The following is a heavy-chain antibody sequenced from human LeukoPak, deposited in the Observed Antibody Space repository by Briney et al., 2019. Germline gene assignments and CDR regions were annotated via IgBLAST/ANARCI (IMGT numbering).Heavy chain of an antibody. D-gene: IGHD2-15*01. V-gene: IGHV3-11*01. CDR1: RFTFSDYY. J-gene: IGHJ3*02. CDR3: ARDSPSRHCSGGSCYLDAFDI. CDR2: ISGSGSTI. Sequence: RPGGSLRLSCAASRFTFSDYYMSWIRQAPGKGLEWVSYISGSGSTIYYADSVKGRFTISRDNAKNSLYLQMHSLRAEDTAVYYCARDSPSRHCSGGSCYLDAFDIWGQGTMVTVSS.